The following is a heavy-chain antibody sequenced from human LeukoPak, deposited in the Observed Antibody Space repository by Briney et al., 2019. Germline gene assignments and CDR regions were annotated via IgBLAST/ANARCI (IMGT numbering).Heavy chain of an antibody. CDR3: AKEMGRHCGGDYDY. V-gene: IGHV3-23*01. J-gene: IGHJ4*02. Sequence: GGSLRLSCAASGFTFSSYAMSWVRQARGKGLEWVSAISGSGGSTYYADSVKGRFTISGGTSKNRLYLQMNSLRAEDTAVYYCAKEMGRHCGGDYDYWGQGTLVTVSS. D-gene: IGHD2-21*01. CDR2: ISGSGGST. CDR1: GFTFSSYA.